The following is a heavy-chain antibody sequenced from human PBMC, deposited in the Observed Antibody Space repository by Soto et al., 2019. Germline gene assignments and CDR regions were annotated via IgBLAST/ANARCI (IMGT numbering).Heavy chain of an antibody. CDR1: GGSVSSGSYY. CDR2: IYYSGST. V-gene: IGHV4-61*01. CDR3: ARDLWFDP. Sequence: SETLSLTCTVSGGSVSSGSYYWSWIRQPPGKGLEWIGYIYYSGSTNYNPSLKSRVTISVDTSKNQYSLKLSSVTAADTAVYYCARDLWFDPWGQGTLVTVSS. J-gene: IGHJ5*02.